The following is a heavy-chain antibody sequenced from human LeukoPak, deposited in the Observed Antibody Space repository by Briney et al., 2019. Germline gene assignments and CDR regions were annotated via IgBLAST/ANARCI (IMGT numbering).Heavy chain of an antibody. J-gene: IGHJ6*03. D-gene: IGHD4/OR15-4a*01. V-gene: IGHV1-46*01. CDR1: GYTFTSYY. CDR2: INPSGGSA. Sequence: ASVKVSFKASGYTFTSYYMHWVRQAPGQGLEWMGVINPSGGSASYAQKFQGRVTITTDKSTSTAYMELSSLRSEDTAVYCCARTVLAHHLYYYYYIDVWGKGTTVTVSS. CDR3: ARTVLAHHLYYYYYIDV.